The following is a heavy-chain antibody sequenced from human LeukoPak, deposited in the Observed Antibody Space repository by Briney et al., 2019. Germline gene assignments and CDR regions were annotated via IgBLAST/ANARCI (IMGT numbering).Heavy chain of an antibody. V-gene: IGHV3-48*01. J-gene: IGHJ5*02. CDR3: ARDGWFGDYNWFDP. CDR1: GFTFSSYS. Sequence: QPGGSLRLSCAASGFTFSSYSMNWVRQAPGKGLEGVSYISSASNTIYYADSVKGRFTISRDNAKNSLYLQMNSLRVEDTAMYYCARDGWFGDYNWFDPWGQGTLVTVSS. CDR2: ISSASNTI. D-gene: IGHD3-10*01.